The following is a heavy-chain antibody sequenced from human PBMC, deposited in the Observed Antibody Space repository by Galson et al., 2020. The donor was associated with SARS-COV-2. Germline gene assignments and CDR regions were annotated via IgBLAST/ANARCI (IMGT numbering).Heavy chain of an antibody. V-gene: IGHV1-18*01. CDR3: ARSGSGGTGYFPT. CDR1: GHTFTSYG. Sequence: GASVKVSCEASGHTFTSYGFTWVRQAPGQGLEWMGWISPYNGDTKYTQKLQGRLTVTTDISTTTVYMELRSLTSDDTAVYYCARSGSGGTGYFPTWGQGTLVTVSS. D-gene: IGHD3-9*01. J-gene: IGHJ4*02. CDR2: ISPYNGDT.